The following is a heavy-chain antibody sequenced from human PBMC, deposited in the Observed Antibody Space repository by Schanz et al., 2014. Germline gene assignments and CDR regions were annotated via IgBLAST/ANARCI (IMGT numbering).Heavy chain of an antibody. D-gene: IGHD5-12*01. J-gene: IGHJ4*02. CDR2: IFTDGRT. V-gene: IGHV3-66*02. CDR3: ARKVVATIGGYYDN. CDR1: GFTFSTFA. Sequence: EVQLVESGGDLVQPGGSLRLSCSASGFTFSTFAMHWVRQAPGKGLEWVSIIFTDGRTYYEDSVKGRFTISRDSSKNTLFLQMNSLRTEDTAVYYCARKVVATIGGYYDNWGQGTLVIVSS.